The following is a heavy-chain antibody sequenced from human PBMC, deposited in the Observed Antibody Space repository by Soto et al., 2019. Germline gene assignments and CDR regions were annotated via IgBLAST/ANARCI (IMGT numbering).Heavy chain of an antibody. CDR3: ARASGGLLTLVRLGIPDLNIDY. CDR2: ISYSGTT. CDR1: GGSINNYY. Sequence: PSETLSLTCTVSGGSINNYYWSWIRQPPGKGLEWIGYISYSGTTYYNPSLNSRVTISLDTSKNQFSLVLSSVTAADTAVYYCARASGGLLTLVRLGIPDLNIDYWGQGTLVTVSS. J-gene: IGHJ4*02. V-gene: IGHV4-59*01. D-gene: IGHD3-16*01.